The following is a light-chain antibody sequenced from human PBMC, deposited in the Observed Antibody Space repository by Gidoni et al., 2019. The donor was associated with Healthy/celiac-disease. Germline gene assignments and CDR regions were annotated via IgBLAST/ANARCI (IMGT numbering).Light chain of an antibody. V-gene: IGKV3-11*01. Sequence: ELVLTHSPATLSLSPGESATLSCRASQSVSSYLAWYQQKPGQAPRLLLDDASNRATGLPARFSGSGSGTDFTLTISSLEPEDFAVYYCQQRSNCPFXPXTKVDIK. CDR2: DAS. J-gene: IGKJ3*01. CDR3: QQRSNCP. CDR1: QSVSSY.